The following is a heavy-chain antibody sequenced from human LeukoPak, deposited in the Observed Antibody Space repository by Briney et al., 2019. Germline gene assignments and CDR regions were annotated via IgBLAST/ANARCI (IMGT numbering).Heavy chain of an antibody. CDR1: GYTFSSYS. J-gene: IGHJ4*02. CDR3: AREHEPMVVAATGFDY. V-gene: IGHV3-48*02. Sequence: PGGSLRLSCAASGYTFSSYSMNWVRQAPGKGLEWVSYISSSSSTIYYADSVKGRFTIPRDNAKNSLYLQMNSLRDEDTAVYYCAREHEPMVVAATGFDYWGQGTLVTVSS. D-gene: IGHD2-15*01. CDR2: ISSSSSTI.